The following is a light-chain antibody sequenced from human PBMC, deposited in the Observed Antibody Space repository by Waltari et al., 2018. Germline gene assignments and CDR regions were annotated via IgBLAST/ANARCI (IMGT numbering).Light chain of an antibody. Sequence: EIVLTQFPATLSLSPGERATLSCRASQSVGNSLVWYQQKPGQAPRLLIYDASNRATGIPARFSGSRSGADFTLTISSLEPEDFAVYYCQQRDNRAWTFGQGTKVEIK. V-gene: IGKV3-11*01. CDR1: QSVGNS. CDR3: QQRDNRAWT. CDR2: DAS. J-gene: IGKJ1*01.